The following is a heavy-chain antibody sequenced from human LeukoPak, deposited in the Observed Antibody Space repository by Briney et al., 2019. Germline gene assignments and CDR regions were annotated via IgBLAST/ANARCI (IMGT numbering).Heavy chain of an antibody. CDR3: ARTIGDQLKQWLASGLDS. CDR1: GHTITGYY. V-gene: IGHV1-2*02. J-gene: IGHJ4*02. Sequence: GASVKVSDKAAGHTITGYYTQSGGQAPGQGLEWRGWINPNIGGTNYAQKLQGRVTMTRDTAISTAYMELSRRRSDDTAVYYCARTIGDQLKQWLASGLDSWGQGTLVTVSS. CDR2: INPNIGGT. D-gene: IGHD6-19*01.